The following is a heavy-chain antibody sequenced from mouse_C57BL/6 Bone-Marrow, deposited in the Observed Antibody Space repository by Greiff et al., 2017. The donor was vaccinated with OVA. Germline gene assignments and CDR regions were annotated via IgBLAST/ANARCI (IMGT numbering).Heavy chain of an antibody. J-gene: IGHJ4*01. CDR1: GYTFTSYW. Sequence: QVQLQQPGAELVMPGASVKLSCKASGYTFTSYWMHWVKQRPGQGLEWIGEIDPSDSYTKYNQKFKGKSTLTVDKSSSTAYMQLSSLTSEDSSVYYCAREGLRDYAMDYWGQGTSVTVSS. CDR2: IDPSDSYT. D-gene: IGHD2-4*01. CDR3: AREGLRDYAMDY. V-gene: IGHV1-69*01.